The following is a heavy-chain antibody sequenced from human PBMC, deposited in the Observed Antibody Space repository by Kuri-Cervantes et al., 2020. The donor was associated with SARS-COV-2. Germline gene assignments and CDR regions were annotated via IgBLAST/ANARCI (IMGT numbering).Heavy chain of an antibody. J-gene: IGHJ4*02. CDR3: ARVRMVGSSSVPYYFDY. D-gene: IGHD6-6*01. Sequence: GGSLRLSCAASGFTFSSYSMNWVRQAPGKGLEWVSSISSSSSYIYYADSVKGRFTISRDNAKNSLYLQMNSLRAEDTAVYYCARVRMVGSSSVPYYFDYWGQGILVTVSS. CDR2: ISSSSSYI. CDR1: GFTFSSYS. V-gene: IGHV3-21*01.